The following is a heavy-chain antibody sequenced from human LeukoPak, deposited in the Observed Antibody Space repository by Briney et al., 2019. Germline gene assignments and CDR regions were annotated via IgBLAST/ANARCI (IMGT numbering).Heavy chain of an antibody. Sequence: GSLRLSCAASGFTFSSYAMHWVRQPPGKGLEWIGSIYYSGSTYYNPSLKSRVTISVDTSKNQFSLKLSSVTAADTAVYYCARHAYSTRLARYCSGGSCRTPFDYWGQGTLVTVSS. CDR1: GFTFSSYAMH. CDR3: ARHAYSTRLARYCSGGSCRTPFDY. V-gene: IGHV4-39*01. CDR2: IYYSGST. D-gene: IGHD2-15*01. J-gene: IGHJ4*02.